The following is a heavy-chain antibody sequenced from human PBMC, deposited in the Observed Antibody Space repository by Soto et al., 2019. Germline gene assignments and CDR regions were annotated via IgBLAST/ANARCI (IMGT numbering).Heavy chain of an antibody. V-gene: IGHV1-2*02. D-gene: IGHD1-7*01. CDR2: IGPKNGDT. CDR3: GRRRSGELVVFY. J-gene: IGHJ4*02. Sequence: QVQLVQSGAEVKKSGASVKVSCKASGYRVTGHYIHWVRQAPGQGPEWMGEIGPKNGDTKYAQKFQGRVTMTRDTSITTVYMELSNLSPDDTAVYYCGRRRSGELVVFYWGQGTLVTVYS. CDR1: GYRVTGHY.